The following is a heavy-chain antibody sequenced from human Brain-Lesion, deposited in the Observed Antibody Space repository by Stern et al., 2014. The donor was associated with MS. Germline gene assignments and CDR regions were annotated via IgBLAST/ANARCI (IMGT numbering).Heavy chain of an antibody. CDR1: GYTFTGYY. D-gene: IGHD3-22*01. Sequence: QMQLVQSGAEVKKPGASVKVSCKASGYTFTGYYMHWVRQAPGQGLEWMGWINPKSGGTNYAQKFQGWVTMTRDTSINTAYMELSRLRSDDTAVYYCATYYYDSSGYNDFCGQGTLVTVSS. CDR3: ATYYYDSSGYNDF. V-gene: IGHV1-2*04. J-gene: IGHJ4*02. CDR2: INPKSGGT.